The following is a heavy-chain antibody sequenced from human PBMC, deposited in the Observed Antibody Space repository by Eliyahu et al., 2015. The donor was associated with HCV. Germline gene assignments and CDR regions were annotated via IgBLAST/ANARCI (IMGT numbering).Heavy chain of an antibody. CDR2: IKPDGSDT. J-gene: IGHJ4*02. D-gene: IGHD1-7*01. CDR1: GFXFSXFW. CDR3: ARDPHWNYDY. V-gene: IGHV3-7*01. Sequence: EVQLVESGGDLVQPGGSLRLSCAASGFXFSXFWMIWFRQAPGKGLEWVATIKPDGSDTSYLNSVKGRFTVSRDNAKNSLYLQMNSVRVEDTAVYFCARDPHWNYDYWGQGTLVAVSS.